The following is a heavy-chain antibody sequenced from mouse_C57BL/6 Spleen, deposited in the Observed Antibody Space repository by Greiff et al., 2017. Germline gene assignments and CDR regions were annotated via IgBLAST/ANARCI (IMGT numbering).Heavy chain of an antibody. D-gene: IGHD2-2*01. J-gene: IGHJ2*01. V-gene: IGHV1-55*01. CDR2: IYPGSGST. CDR1: GYTFTSYW. Sequence: VQLQQPGAELVKPGASVKMSCKASGYTFTSYWITWVKQRPGQGLEWIGDIYPGSGSTNYNEKFKSKATLTVDTSSSTAYMQLSSLTSEDSAVYYCARSRGYGYDGDYFDYWGQGTTLTVSS. CDR3: ARSRGYGYDGDYFDY.